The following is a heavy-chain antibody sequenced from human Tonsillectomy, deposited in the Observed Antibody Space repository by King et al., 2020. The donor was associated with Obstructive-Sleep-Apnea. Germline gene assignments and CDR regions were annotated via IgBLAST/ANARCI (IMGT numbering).Heavy chain of an antibody. CDR1: GYTFTDYY. V-gene: IGHV1-2*04. CDR3: AREDSGRYYEYGLDV. J-gene: IGHJ6*02. D-gene: IGHD1-26*01. CDR2: INPNSGGT. Sequence: QLVQSGAEVKKPGASVKVSCKASGYTFTDYYIHWVRQAPGQGLEWMGWINPNSGGTHYAQEFQGWVTMTRDTSISTVYMELSRLRSDDTAVYYCAREDSGRYYEYGLDVWGQGTTVTVSS.